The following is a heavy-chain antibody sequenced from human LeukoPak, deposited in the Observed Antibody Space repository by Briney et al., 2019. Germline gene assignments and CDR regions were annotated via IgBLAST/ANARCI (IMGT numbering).Heavy chain of an antibody. CDR3: ARDYCSGGSCWFDP. Sequence: ASVKVSCKASGYTFTSYDINWVRQAPGQGLEWMGWINPNSGGTIYAQKFQGRVTLTRDTSITTAYMELSSLRSDDTAVYYCARDYCSGGSCWFDPWGQGTPVTLSS. CDR1: GYTFTSYD. D-gene: IGHD2-15*01. CDR2: INPNSGGT. V-gene: IGHV1-2*02. J-gene: IGHJ5*02.